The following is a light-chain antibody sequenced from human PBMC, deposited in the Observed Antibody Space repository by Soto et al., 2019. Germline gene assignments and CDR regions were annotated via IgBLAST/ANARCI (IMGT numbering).Light chain of an antibody. Sequence: DIQMTQSPSTLSASVGDRVTITCRASQSISSWLAWYQQKPGKAPKLLIDDASSLESGVPSRFSGSASGTEFTLTISSLQPDDFATYYCQQYNSYSTFGQGTKVEIK. CDR1: QSISSW. CDR2: DAS. J-gene: IGKJ1*01. V-gene: IGKV1-5*01. CDR3: QQYNSYST.